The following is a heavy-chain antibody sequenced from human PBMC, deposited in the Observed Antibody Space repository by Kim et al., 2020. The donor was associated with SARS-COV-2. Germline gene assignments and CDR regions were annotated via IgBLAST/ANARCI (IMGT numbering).Heavy chain of an antibody. CDR3: ARARGVGASGFDN. V-gene: IGHV3-7*03. J-gene: IGHJ4*02. D-gene: IGHD1-26*01. Sequence: VDSVKGRFTISRDNAKKSLYLQMNTRRVQDTAVYYCARARGVGASGFDNWGQGALVTVSS.